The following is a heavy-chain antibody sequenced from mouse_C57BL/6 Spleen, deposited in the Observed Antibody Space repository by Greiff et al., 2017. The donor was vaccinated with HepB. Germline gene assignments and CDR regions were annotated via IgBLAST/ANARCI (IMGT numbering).Heavy chain of an antibody. CDR3: ARITTVVGYYAMDY. D-gene: IGHD1-1*01. V-gene: IGHV2-2*01. Sequence: VKLMESGPGLVQPSQSLSITCTVSGFSLTSYGVHWVRQSPGKGLEWLGVIWSGGSTDYNAAFISRLSISKDNSKSQVFFKMNSLQADDTAIYYCARITTVVGYYAMDYWGQGTSVTVSS. J-gene: IGHJ4*01. CDR2: IWSGGST. CDR1: GFSLTSYG.